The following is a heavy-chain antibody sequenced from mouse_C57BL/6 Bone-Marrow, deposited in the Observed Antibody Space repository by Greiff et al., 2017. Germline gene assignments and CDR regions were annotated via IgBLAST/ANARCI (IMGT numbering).Heavy chain of an antibody. V-gene: IGHV1-62-2*01. J-gene: IGHJ4*01. D-gene: IGHD3-2*02. Sequence: QVQLQQSGAELVKPGASVKLSCKASGYTFTEYTIHWVKQRSGQGLEWIGWFYPGSGSIKYNEKFKDKATLPADKSSSTVYMELSRLTSEDSAVYFCARHEEGLRLRGYAMDYWGQGTSVTVSS. CDR1: GYTFTEYT. CDR3: ARHEEGLRLRGYAMDY. CDR2: FYPGSGSI.